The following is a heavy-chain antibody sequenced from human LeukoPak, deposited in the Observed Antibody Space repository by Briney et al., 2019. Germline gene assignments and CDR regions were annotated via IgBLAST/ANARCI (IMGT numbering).Heavy chain of an antibody. CDR1: GFIFSSYG. CDR2: ISYDGSNK. J-gene: IGHJ4*02. CDR3: AKAAGVQLELPVDY. V-gene: IGHV3-30*18. Sequence: PGGSLRLSCTASGFIFSSYGMHWVRQAPGKGLEWVAVISYDGSNKYYADSVKGRFTISRDNSKNTLYLQMNSLRAEDTAVYYCAKAAGVQLELPVDYWGQGTLVTVSS. D-gene: IGHD1-1*01.